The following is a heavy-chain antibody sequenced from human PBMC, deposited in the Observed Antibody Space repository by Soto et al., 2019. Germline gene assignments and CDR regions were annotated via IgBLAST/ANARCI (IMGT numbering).Heavy chain of an antibody. J-gene: IGHJ4*02. CDR2: ISRDGSNK. D-gene: IGHD3-10*01. CDR3: ARSRNSAVADSFDF. Sequence: QVQVVESGGGVVQPGRSLRLSCAASGFIFSRYAIHWVRQAPGKGLEWVAVISRDGSNKYYVDSVKGRFTISRDNSKNTLYLQMNSLRDEDTAVYYCARSRNSAVADSFDFWGQGTLVTVSS. CDR1: GFIFSRYA. V-gene: IGHV3-30*04.